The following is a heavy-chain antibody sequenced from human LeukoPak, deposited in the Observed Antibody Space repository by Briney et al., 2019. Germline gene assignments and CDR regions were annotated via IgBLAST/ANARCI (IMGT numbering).Heavy chain of an antibody. Sequence: SETLSLTCTVSGCSISSYDWSWIRQPPGKGLEWIGYIYYSGNTNYNPSLKSRVTVSVDTSKNQFSLKLSSVTAADTAVYYCASQAYCSGASCYPFDYWGQGTLVTVSS. CDR1: GCSISSYD. CDR2: IYYSGNT. V-gene: IGHV4-59*08. J-gene: IGHJ4*02. D-gene: IGHD2-15*01. CDR3: ASQAYCSGASCYPFDY.